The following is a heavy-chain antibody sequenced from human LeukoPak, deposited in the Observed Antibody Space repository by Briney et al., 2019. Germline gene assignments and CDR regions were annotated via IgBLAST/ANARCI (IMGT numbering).Heavy chain of an antibody. CDR2: ISAYNGNT. CDR1: GYTFTSNY. J-gene: IGHJ4*02. CDR3: ARDHQAVATGDFDY. V-gene: IGHV1-18*04. Sequence: GASVKVSCKASGYTFTSNYIHWVRQAPGQGLEWMGWISAYNGNTNYAQKLQGRVTMTTDTSTSTAYMELRSLRSDDTAVYYCARDHQAVATGDFDYWGQGTLVTVSS. D-gene: IGHD5-12*01.